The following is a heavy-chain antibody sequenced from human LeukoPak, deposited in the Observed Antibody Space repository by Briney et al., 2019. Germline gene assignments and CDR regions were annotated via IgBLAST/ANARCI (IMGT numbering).Heavy chain of an antibody. Sequence: SETLSLTCAVSGGSISSYYWTWIRQPPGKGLEWIAYIYYSGSTNYNPSLKSRVTISVDTSKNQFSLKLSSVTAADTAVYYCARGVVAAPTNFDYWGQGTLVTVSS. D-gene: IGHD2-15*01. CDR3: ARGVVAAPTNFDY. CDR2: IYYSGST. CDR1: GGSISSYY. V-gene: IGHV4-59*01. J-gene: IGHJ4*02.